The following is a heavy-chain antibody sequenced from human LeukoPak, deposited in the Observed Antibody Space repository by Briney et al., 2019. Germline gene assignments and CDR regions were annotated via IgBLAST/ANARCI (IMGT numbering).Heavy chain of an antibody. CDR3: ARLNLDSGGSWYYFDY. CDR1: GGTFSCYA. Sequence: SVKVSCKASGGTFSCYAISWVRQAPGQGLEWMGRIIPIFGTANYAQKFQGRVTITTDESTSTAYMELSSLRSEDTAVYYCARLNLDSGGSWYYFDYWGQGTLVTVSS. CDR2: IIPIFGTA. V-gene: IGHV1-69*05. D-gene: IGHD2-15*01. J-gene: IGHJ4*02.